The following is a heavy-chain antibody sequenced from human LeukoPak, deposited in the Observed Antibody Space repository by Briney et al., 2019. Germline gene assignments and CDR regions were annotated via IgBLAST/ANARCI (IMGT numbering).Heavy chain of an antibody. V-gene: IGHV3-21*04. Sequence: GGSLRLSCAASGFTLSSYSMNWVRQAPGKGLEWVSSISGNSIYIYYADAVKGRFTISRDNTNNSLYLQMKSLSAEDTGVYFCARGYDFWSGDYPSGWGQGTMVTVSS. CDR1: GFTLSSYS. CDR3: ARGYDFWSGDYPSG. J-gene: IGHJ3*01. CDR2: ISGNSIYI. D-gene: IGHD3-3*01.